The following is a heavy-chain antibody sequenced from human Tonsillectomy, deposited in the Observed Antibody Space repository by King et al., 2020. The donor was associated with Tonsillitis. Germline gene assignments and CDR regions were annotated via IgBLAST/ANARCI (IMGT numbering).Heavy chain of an antibody. CDR2: ISYDGNTK. J-gene: IGHJ4*02. CDR1: GLTFSSFP. CDR3: ASPLGLDSSGKYYSAFDY. D-gene: IGHD3-22*01. V-gene: IGHV3-30-3*01. Sequence: QLVQSGGGVVQPGRSLRLSCGASGLTFSSFPMHWVRQAPGKGLEWVAFISYDGNTKYYGVSVEGRFSISRDNSKNTLYLQMNSLRADDTAVYYCASPLGLDSSGKYYSAFDYWGQGTLVTVSS.